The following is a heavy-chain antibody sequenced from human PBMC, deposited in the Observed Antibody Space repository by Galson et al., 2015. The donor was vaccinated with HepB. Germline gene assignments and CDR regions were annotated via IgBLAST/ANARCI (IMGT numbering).Heavy chain of an antibody. V-gene: IGHV3-23*01. D-gene: IGHD3-22*01. CDR1: GFTFSNYA. J-gene: IGHJ4*02. CDR2: ITGSGART. Sequence: SLRLSCAASGFTFSNYAMSWVRQAPGRGLEWVSSITGSGARTDYADSVEGRFTISRDNSKNTVYLQMDSLRAEDTAVYYCAKRTWDSRGYYQGDFDYWGQGTLVTVSS. CDR3: AKRTWDSRGYYQGDFDY.